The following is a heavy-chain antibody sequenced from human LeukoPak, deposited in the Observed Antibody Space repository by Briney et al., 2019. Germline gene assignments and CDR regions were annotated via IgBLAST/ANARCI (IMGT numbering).Heavy chain of an antibody. CDR1: GYTFTGYY. CDR2: INPKSGGT. D-gene: IGHD3-22*01. V-gene: IGHV1-2*02. Sequence: ASVKVSCKASGYTFTGYYMHWVRQAPGQGLEWMGWINPKSGGTNYAQKFQGRVTMTRETSISTAYMELSRLRSDDTAVYYCARGNVGPYDSSGFYSFDYWGQGTLVTVSS. CDR3: ARGNVGPYDSSGFYSFDY. J-gene: IGHJ4*02.